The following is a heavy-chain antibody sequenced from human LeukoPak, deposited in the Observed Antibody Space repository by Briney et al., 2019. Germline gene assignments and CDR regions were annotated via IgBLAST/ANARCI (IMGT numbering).Heavy chain of an antibody. CDR3: ASSSSWYYSDY. D-gene: IGHD6-13*01. J-gene: IGHJ4*02. Sequence: GGSLRLSCAASGFTVSSNYMSWVRQAPGKGLEWVSVIYSGGSTYYADSVKGRFTISRDNSKNTLYLQMNSLRAEDTAVYYCASSSSWYYSDYWGQGTLVTVSS. V-gene: IGHV3-53*01. CDR2: IYSGGST. CDR1: GFTVSSNY.